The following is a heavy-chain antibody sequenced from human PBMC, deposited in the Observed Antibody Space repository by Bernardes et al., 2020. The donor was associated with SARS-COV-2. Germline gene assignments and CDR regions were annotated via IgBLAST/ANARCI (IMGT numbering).Heavy chain of an antibody. Sequence: GGSLRLSCAASGFTFSSYEMNWVRQAPGKGLEWVSYISSSGSTIYHADSVKGRFTISRDNAKNSLYLQMNSLRAEDTAVYYCARDEGNNMDVWGQGTTVTVSS. J-gene: IGHJ6*02. V-gene: IGHV3-48*03. CDR1: GFTFSSYE. CDR3: ARDEGNNMDV. CDR2: ISSSGSTI.